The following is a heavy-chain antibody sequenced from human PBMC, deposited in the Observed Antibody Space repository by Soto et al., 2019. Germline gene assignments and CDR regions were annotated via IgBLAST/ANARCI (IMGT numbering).Heavy chain of an antibody. D-gene: IGHD3-10*01. CDR2: IYYSGST. CDR3: ASHPKGYYYGSGSEYYFDY. J-gene: IGHJ4*02. V-gene: IGHV4-39*01. CDR1: GGSISSSSYY. Sequence: QLQLQESGPGLVKPSETLSLTCTVSGGSISSSSYYWGWIRQPPGKGLEWIGSIYYSGSTYYNPSLKSRVTISVDTSKNQFSLKLSSVTAADTAVYYCASHPKGYYYGSGSEYYFDYWGQGTLVTVSS.